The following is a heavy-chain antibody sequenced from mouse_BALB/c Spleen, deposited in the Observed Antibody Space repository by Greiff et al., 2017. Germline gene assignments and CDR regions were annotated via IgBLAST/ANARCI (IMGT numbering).Heavy chain of an antibody. CDR1: GYTFTDYA. D-gene: IGHD2-4*01. CDR3: ARGITPMDY. J-gene: IGHJ4*01. V-gene: IGHV1S137*01. CDR2: ISTYYGDA. Sequence: QVQLQQSGAELVRPGVSVKISCKGSGYTFTDYAMHWVKQSHAKSLEWIGVISTYYGDASYNQKFKGKATMTVDKSSSTAYMELARLTSEDSAIYYCARGITPMDYWGQGTSVTVSS.